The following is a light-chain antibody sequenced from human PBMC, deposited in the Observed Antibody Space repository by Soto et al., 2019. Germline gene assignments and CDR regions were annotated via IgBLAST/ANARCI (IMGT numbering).Light chain of an antibody. Sequence: QSALTQPASVSGSPGQSITISCTGTSSDVGSYNLVSWYQQHPGKAPKLMIYEGSKRPSGVSNRFSGSKSGNTASLTISVLQPEDEADYYCSSFTGPTTLDVFGTGTKVTVL. CDR3: SSFTGPTTLDV. CDR2: EGS. J-gene: IGLJ1*01. CDR1: SSDVGSYNL. V-gene: IGLV2-14*02.